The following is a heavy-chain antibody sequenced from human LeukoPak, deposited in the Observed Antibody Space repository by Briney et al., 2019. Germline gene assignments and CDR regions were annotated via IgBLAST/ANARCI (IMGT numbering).Heavy chain of an antibody. J-gene: IGHJ4*02. V-gene: IGHV3-20*04. Sequence: GGSLRLSCAASGFTFDDYGMSWVRQAPGKGLEWVSGINWNGGSTGYADSVKGRFTISRDNSKNTLYLQMNSLRAEDTAVYYCAKDYSGYDSYYFDYWGQGTLVTVSS. CDR3: AKDYSGYDSYYFDY. CDR1: GFTFDDYG. CDR2: INWNGGST. D-gene: IGHD5-12*01.